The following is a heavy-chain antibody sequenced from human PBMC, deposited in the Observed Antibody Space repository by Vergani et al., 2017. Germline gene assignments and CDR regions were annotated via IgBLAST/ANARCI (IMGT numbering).Heavy chain of an antibody. V-gene: IGHV5-51*01. CDR2: IYPGDSDT. CDR1: GYSFTSYW. D-gene: IGHD6-13*01. J-gene: IGHJ5*02. Sequence: EVQLVQSGAEVKKPGESLKISCKGSGYSFTSYWIGWVRQMPGKGLEWMGIIYPGDSDTRYSPSFQGQVTISADKSISTAYLQWSSLKASDTAMYYCAREVAAAGNGALAFDPWAREPWSPSPQ. CDR3: AREVAAAGNGALAFDP.